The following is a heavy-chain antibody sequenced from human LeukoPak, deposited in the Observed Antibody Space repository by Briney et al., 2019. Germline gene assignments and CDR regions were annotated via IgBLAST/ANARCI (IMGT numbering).Heavy chain of an antibody. CDR1: GYTFTNYG. D-gene: IGHD4-17*01. CDR2: ISASYGNT. J-gene: IGHJ3*01. CDR3: ARERPTDNAFDV. Sequence: GFSVNVSCKASGYTFTNYGITWVRQAPGQGLEWMGWISASYGNTYHAQKLQGRVTMTTDTSTNTVYMELRSLRSDDTAVYYCARERPTDNAFDVWGQGTTVTVPS. V-gene: IGHV1-18*01.